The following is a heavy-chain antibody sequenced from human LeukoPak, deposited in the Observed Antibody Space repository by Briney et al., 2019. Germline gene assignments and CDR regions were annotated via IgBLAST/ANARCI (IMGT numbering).Heavy chain of an antibody. Sequence: GGSLRLSCAASGFTFDDYAMHWVRQAPGKGLEWVSGISWNSGSIGYADSVMGRFTISRDNAKNSLYLQMNSLRAEDTALYYCAKEDRRGRHFDYWGQGTLVTVSS. V-gene: IGHV3-9*01. CDR1: GFTFDDYA. CDR2: ISWNSGSI. CDR3: AKEDRRGRHFDY. D-gene: IGHD3-16*01. J-gene: IGHJ4*02.